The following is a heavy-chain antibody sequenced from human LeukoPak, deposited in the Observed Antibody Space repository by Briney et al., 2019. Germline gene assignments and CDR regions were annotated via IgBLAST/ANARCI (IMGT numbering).Heavy chain of an antibody. CDR2: IYYSGST. Sequence: SETLSLTCTVSGGSISSSSYYWGWIRQPPGKGLEWIGSIYYSGSTYYNPSLKSRVTVSVDTSKNQFSLKLSSVTAADTAVYYCARHFSSSGYYFAGSTYSDYWGQGTLVTVSS. J-gene: IGHJ4*02. V-gene: IGHV4-39*01. CDR1: GGSISSSSYY. CDR3: ARHFSSSGYYFAGSTYSDY. D-gene: IGHD3-3*01.